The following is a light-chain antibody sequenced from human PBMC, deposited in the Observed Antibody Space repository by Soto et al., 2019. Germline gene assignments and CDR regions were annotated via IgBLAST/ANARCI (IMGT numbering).Light chain of an antibody. J-gene: IGKJ5*01. CDR2: DAS. CDR1: QSISYY. Sequence: EIVLTQSPATLSLSPGERATLSCRASQSISYYLAWYQQKPGQAPRLLMYDASNRATGTPARFSGSGSGTDFTLTISSLEPEDFAVYYCQQRSNWPSITFGQGTRLEIK. V-gene: IGKV3-11*01. CDR3: QQRSNWPSIT.